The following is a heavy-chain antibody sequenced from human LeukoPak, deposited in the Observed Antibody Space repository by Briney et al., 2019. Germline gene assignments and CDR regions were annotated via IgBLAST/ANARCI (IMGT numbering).Heavy chain of an antibody. Sequence: GGSLRLSCAASGFTFSSYSMNWVRQAPGKGLEWVSSISSSSSYIYYADSVKGRFTISRDNAKNSLYLQMNSLRAEDTAVYYCARDLSSNYQQRINYYYYYYMDVWGKGTTVTVSS. J-gene: IGHJ6*03. CDR3: ARDLSSNYQQRINYYYYYYMDV. D-gene: IGHD4-11*01. CDR1: GFTFSSYS. CDR2: ISSSSSYI. V-gene: IGHV3-21*01.